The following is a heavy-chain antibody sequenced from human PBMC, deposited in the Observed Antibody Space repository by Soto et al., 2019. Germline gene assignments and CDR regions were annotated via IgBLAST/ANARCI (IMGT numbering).Heavy chain of an antibody. Sequence: QVQLVHSGAAVQKPGSSVQVSCEASGGNFISYTISWMRHAPGQGLEWMGSGIPIAHTANYAQKFQGRVTDDADPAASKADVEQNSQRSHDTAVYCCAGEYWSGGSCCYWRHVMAFDIVGQGTTIIVSS. V-gene: IGHV1-69*08. J-gene: IGHJ3*02. CDR3: AGEYWSGGSCCYWRHVMAFDI. CDR1: GGNFISYT. CDR2: GIPIAHTA. D-gene: IGHD2-15*01.